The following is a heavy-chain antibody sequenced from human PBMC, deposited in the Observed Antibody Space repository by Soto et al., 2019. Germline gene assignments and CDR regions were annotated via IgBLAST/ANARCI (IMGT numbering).Heavy chain of an antibody. CDR1: AYPFTSYG. CDR2: ISVYNGNT. D-gene: IGHD2-15*01. CDR3: ARDFLSVLPYYYYGLDV. J-gene: IGHJ6*02. Sequence: QVQLVQSGVEVKNPGASVRVSCKASAYPFTSYGISWVRQAPGQGLEWMGWISVYNGNTNYAREFQGRVTLTTDTSTSTAYMELRSLRSDDTAVYYCARDFLSVLPYYYYGLDVWGQGTTVIVS. V-gene: IGHV1-18*01.